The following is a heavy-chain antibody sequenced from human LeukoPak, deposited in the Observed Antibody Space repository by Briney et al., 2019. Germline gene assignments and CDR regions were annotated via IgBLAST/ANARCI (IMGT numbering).Heavy chain of an antibody. V-gene: IGHV1-18*01. D-gene: IGHD6-13*01. CDR1: GYTFTSYA. Sequence: ASVKPSCKASGYTFTSYAVNWVRQAPGQGLEWMGWISAYDGSTKYAQDLQGRVTMTTDTSTRTAYMELTRLTSDDTAVYYCARDPLTSTWSTYFFTLDFWGQGTTVSVSS. CDR3: ARDPLTSTWSTYFFTLDF. J-gene: IGHJ6*02. CDR2: ISAYDGST.